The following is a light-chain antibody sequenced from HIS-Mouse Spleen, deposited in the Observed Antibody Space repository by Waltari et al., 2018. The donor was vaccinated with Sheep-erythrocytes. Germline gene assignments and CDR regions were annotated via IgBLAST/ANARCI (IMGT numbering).Light chain of an antibody. V-gene: IGLV2-14*03. CDR3: SSYTSSSTLV. CDR1: SSDVGGYNY. J-gene: IGLJ1*01. Sequence: ASVSGSPGQSITISCPGTSSDVGGYNYVSWYQQHPGKAPKLMIYDVSNRPSGVSNRFSGSKSGNTASLTISGLQAEDEADYYCSSYTSSSTLVFGTGTKVTVL. CDR2: DVS.